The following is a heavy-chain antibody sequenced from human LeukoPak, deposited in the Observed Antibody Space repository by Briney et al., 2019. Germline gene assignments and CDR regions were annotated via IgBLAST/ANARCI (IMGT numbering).Heavy chain of an antibody. CDR1: GFTFSSHA. V-gene: IGHV3-23*01. CDR3: ASLGY. Sequence: GGSLRLSCAASGFTFSSHAMTWVRQASGKGLEWVSSIRGSGGNTHYADSVKGRFTISRDNSKNTLYLQMNSLRAADTAVYYCASLGYWGQGTLVTVSS. J-gene: IGHJ4*02. CDR2: IRGSGGNT.